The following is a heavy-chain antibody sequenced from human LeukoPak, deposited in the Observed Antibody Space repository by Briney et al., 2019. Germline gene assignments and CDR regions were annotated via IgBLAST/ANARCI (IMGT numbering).Heavy chain of an antibody. CDR3: AHSESGYGNDY. Sequence: SGPTLANPTQTLTLTCTFSRFSRSTRAVGVGWIRPPPGKALEWLALIYCHDDKLYSPSLKSRRTITKDTSKNQVVLTMTNMDPVKTATYYCAHSESGYGNDYWGQGTLVTVSS. J-gene: IGHJ4*02. CDR1: RFSRSTRAVG. CDR2: IYCHDDK. D-gene: IGHD5-12*01. V-gene: IGHV2-5*01.